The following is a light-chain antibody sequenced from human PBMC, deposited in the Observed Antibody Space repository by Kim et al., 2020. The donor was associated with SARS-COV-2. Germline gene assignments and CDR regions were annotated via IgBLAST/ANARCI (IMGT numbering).Light chain of an antibody. CDR1: QSISGW. CDR2: QAS. V-gene: IGKV1-5*03. Sequence: LSASVGDRVTITGRASQSISGWLAWYQQKPGKAPKLLIHQASSLESGVPSRFSGSGSGTKFTLTISSLQPDDYATYFCAQYFSNYSFGRGTKLEI. CDR3: AQYFSNYS. J-gene: IGKJ2*03.